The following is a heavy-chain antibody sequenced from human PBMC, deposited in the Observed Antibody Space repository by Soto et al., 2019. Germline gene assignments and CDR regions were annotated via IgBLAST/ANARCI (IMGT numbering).Heavy chain of an antibody. J-gene: IGHJ3*01. CDR1: RYTFTSHG. V-gene: IGHV1-18*01. D-gene: IGHD3-9*01. CDR3: SRLLTEGSTFREDAFDL. Sequence: QVQLVQSGGDVKTPGASVKVSCTTFRYTFTSHGIAWVRQAPGQGLEWMGWISTFNGKTDYAQKFQGRVTLTADTLTCTVYMELRRLRSDYTAVYYCSRLLTEGSTFREDAFDLWCQVTKVTVSS. CDR2: ISTFNGKT.